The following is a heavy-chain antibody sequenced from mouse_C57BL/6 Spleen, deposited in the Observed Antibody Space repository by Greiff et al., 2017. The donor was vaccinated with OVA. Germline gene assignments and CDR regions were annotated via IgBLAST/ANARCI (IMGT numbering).Heavy chain of an antibody. CDR2: IYPRSGNP. Sequence: QVQLQQSGAELARPGASVKLSCKASGYTFTSYGISWVKQRTGQGLEWIGAIYPRSGNPYYNEQFKGKATLTADKSSSTAYMELRSLTSEDSAVYFCARRGGIYGYDGGDFAYYAMDYWGQGTSVTVSS. CDR1: GYTFTSYG. J-gene: IGHJ4*01. V-gene: IGHV1-81*01. D-gene: IGHD2-2*01. CDR3: ARRGGIYGYDGGDFAYYAMDY.